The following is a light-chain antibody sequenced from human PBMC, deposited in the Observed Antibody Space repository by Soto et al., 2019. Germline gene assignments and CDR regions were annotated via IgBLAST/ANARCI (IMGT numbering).Light chain of an antibody. CDR3: RQYNSWPPIT. Sequence: EVVMTQSPPTLSVSPGERATLSCRASESVSRNLAWYQQKPGQAPRLLIYDASTRATGIPDRFSGGGSGTEFTLTISSLQSEDFVVYYCRQYNSWPPITFGQGTRLEIK. J-gene: IGKJ5*01. CDR1: ESVSRN. V-gene: IGKV3-15*01. CDR2: DAS.